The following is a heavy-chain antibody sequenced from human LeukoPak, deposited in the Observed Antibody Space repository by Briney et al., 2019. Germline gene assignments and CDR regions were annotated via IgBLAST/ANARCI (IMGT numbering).Heavy chain of an antibody. Sequence: PSETLSLTCTVSGGSISSYYWSWIRQPPGKGLEWIGYIYYSGSTYYNPSLKSRVTISVDTSKNQFSLKLSSVTAADTAVYYCARDLIYYDSSGYYPADAFDIWGQGTMVTVSS. CDR1: GGSISSYY. CDR3: ARDLIYYDSSGYYPADAFDI. V-gene: IGHV4-59*12. J-gene: IGHJ3*02. CDR2: IYYSGST. D-gene: IGHD3-22*01.